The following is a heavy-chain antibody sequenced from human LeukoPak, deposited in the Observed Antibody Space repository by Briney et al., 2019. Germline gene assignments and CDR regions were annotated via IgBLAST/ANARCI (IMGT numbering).Heavy chain of an antibody. CDR3: AKDSMVYAIADY. CDR2: ISGSDGST. V-gene: IGHV3-23*01. CDR1: GFTFSSYA. D-gene: IGHD2-8*01. J-gene: IGHJ4*02. Sequence: QPGGSLRLSCAASGFTFSSYAMSWARQAPGKGLEGVSAISGSDGSTYYADSVKGRFTISIDNSKNTLYLQMNSLRAEDTAVYYCAKDSMVYAIADYWGQGTLVTVSS.